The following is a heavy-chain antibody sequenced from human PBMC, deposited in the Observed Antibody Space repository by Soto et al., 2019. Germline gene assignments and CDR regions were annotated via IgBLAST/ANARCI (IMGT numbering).Heavy chain of an antibody. CDR1: GFTFSSYG. D-gene: IGHD1-26*01. CDR3: AREGMGHYYYGMDV. V-gene: IGHV3-33*01. J-gene: IGHJ6*02. Sequence: QVQLVESGGGVVQPGRSLRLSCAASGFTFSSYGMHWVRQAPGKGLEWVAVIWYDGSNKYYADSVKGRFTISRDNSKNTLYLQMNSLSAEDTAVYYCAREGMGHYYYGMDVWGQGTTVTVSS. CDR2: IWYDGSNK.